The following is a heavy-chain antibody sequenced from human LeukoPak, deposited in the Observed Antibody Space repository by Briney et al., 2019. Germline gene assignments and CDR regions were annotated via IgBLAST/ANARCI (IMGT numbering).Heavy chain of an antibody. D-gene: IGHD3-22*01. CDR2: MNPISDNT. Sequence: ASVKVSCKASGYTFTSYDINWVRQATGQGLEWMGWMNPISDNTGYAQKFQGRVTMTRNTSISTAYMELSSLRSEDTAVYYCARGNKRSSYDSSGYYLGPQPNYFDYWGQGTLVTVSS. J-gene: IGHJ4*02. CDR3: ARGNKRSSYDSSGYYLGPQPNYFDY. CDR1: GYTFTSYD. V-gene: IGHV1-8*01.